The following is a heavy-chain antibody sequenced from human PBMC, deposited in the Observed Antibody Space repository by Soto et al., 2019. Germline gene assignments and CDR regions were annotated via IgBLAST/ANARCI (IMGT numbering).Heavy chain of an antibody. J-gene: IGHJ4*02. CDR3: ARGQFYPSLGYFDS. Sequence: QVQLQQWGAGLLKPSETLSLSCAVYGGSFSGYYWTWIRQPPGKGLEWIGEITQGGSADYNPSLKSRVTISVDTSKNQFSLKMSSVTAADTAVYYCARGQFYPSLGYFDSWGQGTLVTVSS. CDR1: GGSFSGYY. V-gene: IGHV4-34*01. CDR2: ITQGGSA. D-gene: IGHD3-16*01.